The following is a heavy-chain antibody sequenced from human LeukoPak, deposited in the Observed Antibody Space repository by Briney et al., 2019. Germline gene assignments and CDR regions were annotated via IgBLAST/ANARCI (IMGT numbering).Heavy chain of an antibody. Sequence: GGSLRLSCAASGFTFSSYSMNWVRQAPGKGLEWVSSISSSSSYIYYAASVKGRFTISRDNAKNSLYLQMNSLRAEDTAVYYCARGSHSAYGMDVWGQGTTVTVSS. CDR1: GFTFSSYS. CDR3: ARGSHSAYGMDV. CDR2: ISSSSSYI. J-gene: IGHJ6*02. V-gene: IGHV3-21*01. D-gene: IGHD2-2*01.